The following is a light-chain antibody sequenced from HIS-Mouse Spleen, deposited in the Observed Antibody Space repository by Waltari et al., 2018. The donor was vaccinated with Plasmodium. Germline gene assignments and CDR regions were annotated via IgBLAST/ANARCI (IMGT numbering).Light chain of an antibody. CDR3: YSTDSSGNHRV. V-gene: IGLV3-10*01. Sequence: SYELTQPPSVSVSPGQTARITCSGDVLPKKYAYWYQQKSGQAPVLVIYEDSKRPSGIPERFSGSSSGTMATLTISGAQVEDEADYYWYSTDSSGNHRVFGGGTKLTVL. CDR1: VLPKKY. CDR2: EDS. J-gene: IGLJ3*02.